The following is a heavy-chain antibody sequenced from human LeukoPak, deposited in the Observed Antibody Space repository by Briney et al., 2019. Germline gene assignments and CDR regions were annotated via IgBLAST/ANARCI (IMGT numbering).Heavy chain of an antibody. CDR2: IIPIFGTA. Sequence: SVKVSCKASGGTFSSYAISWVRQAPGQGLEWMGGIIPIFGTANCAQKFQGRVTVIADDSTSTAYMELSSLRFDDTAVYYCAREGSGSGWWRAFDIWGQGTMVRVS. V-gene: IGHV1-69*13. J-gene: IGHJ3*02. CDR3: AREGSGSGWWRAFDI. D-gene: IGHD6-19*01. CDR1: GGTFSSYA.